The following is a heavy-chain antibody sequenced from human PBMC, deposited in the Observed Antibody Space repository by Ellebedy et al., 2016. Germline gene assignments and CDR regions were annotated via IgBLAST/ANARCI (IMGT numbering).Heavy chain of an antibody. Sequence: GESLKISCKGSGYSFTSYWIAWVRQMPGQGLEWMGVIYAGDTETRYSPSFQGQVTMSVAQSINTAYLQWNNLETSDTAMYYCARAYYHDSSAYYGFDFWGQGTPVIVSS. CDR3: ARAYYHDSSAYYGFDF. D-gene: IGHD3-22*01. CDR2: IYAGDTET. J-gene: IGHJ4*02. CDR1: GYSFTSYW. V-gene: IGHV5-51*01.